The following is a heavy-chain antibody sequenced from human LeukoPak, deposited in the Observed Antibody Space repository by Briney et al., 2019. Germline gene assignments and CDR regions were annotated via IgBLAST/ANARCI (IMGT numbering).Heavy chain of an antibody. CDR1: GFTFSSYS. V-gene: IGHV3-21*04. D-gene: IGHD4/OR15-4a*01. J-gene: IGHJ4*02. CDR2: ISSSSSYI. CDR3: ARRAGAYSHPYDY. Sequence: GGCLRLSCAASGFTFSSYSMNWVRQAPGKGLEWVSSISSSSSYIYYADSVKGRFTISRDNAKNSLYLQMNSLRAEDTAVYYCARRAGAYSHPYDYWGQGTLVTASS.